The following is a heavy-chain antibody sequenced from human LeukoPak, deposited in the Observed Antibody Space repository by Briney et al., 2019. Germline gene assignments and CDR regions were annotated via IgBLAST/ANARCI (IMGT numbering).Heavy chain of an antibody. CDR2: IYYSGST. J-gene: IGHJ6*03. Sequence: PSETLSLTCTVSGGSISSSSYYWGWIRQPPGKGLEWIGSIYYSGSTYYNPSLKSRVTISVDTSKNQFSLKLSSVTAADTAVYYCARPHCSSTSCGGYYYYMDVWGKGTTVTVSS. V-gene: IGHV4-39*01. D-gene: IGHD2-2*01. CDR3: ARPHCSSTSCGGYYYYMDV. CDR1: GGSISSSSYY.